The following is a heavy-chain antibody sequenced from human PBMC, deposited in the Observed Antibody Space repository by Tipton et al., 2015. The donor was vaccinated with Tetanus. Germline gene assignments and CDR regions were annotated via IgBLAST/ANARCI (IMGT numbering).Heavy chain of an antibody. CDR1: GYTFTGYY. V-gene: IGHV1-2*04. CDR3: ARGAAAGPLYYFDY. Sequence: QLVQSGAEVKKPGASVKVSCKASGYTFTGYYMHWVRQAPGQGLEWMGWINPNSGGTNYAQKFQGWVTMTRDTSISTAYMELSRLRSADTAVYYCARGAAAGPLYYFDYWGQGTLVPVSS. D-gene: IGHD6-13*01. CDR2: INPNSGGT. J-gene: IGHJ4*02.